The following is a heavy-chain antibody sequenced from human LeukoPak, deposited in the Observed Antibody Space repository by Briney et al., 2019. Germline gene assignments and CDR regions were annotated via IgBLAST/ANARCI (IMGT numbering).Heavy chain of an antibody. D-gene: IGHD3-22*01. CDR2: IYYSGST. CDR3: ARVGYDSSGYPGFDY. V-gene: IGHV4-59*01. J-gene: IGHJ4*02. Sequence: PSGTLSLTCTVSGGSISSYYWSWIRQPPGKGLEWIGYIYYSGSTNYNPSLKSRVTISVDTSKNQFSLKLSSVTAADTAVYYCARVGYDSSGYPGFDYWGQGTLVTVSS. CDR1: GGSISSYY.